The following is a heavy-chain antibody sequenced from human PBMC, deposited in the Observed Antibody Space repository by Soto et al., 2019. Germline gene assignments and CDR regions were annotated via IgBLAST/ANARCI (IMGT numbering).Heavy chain of an antibody. CDR2: IIPIFDTA. J-gene: IGHJ6*02. CDR1: GVAFSKFI. V-gene: IGHV1-69*01. Sequence: QAQLVQSGGEVKKPGSSVKVSCKVSGVAFSKFIVSWVRQAPGQGLEWVGGIIPIFDTAYYAQKFQGRVRITADEATTTSYMEVSDLTSEDTAVYFCAKGRYNSPYSYYYGMDVWGQGTTVTVSS. CDR3: AKGRYNSPYSYYYGMDV. D-gene: IGHD1-1*01.